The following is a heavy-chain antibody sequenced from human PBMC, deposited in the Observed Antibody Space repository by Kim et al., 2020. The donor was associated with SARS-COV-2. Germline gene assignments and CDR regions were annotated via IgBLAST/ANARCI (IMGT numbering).Heavy chain of an antibody. D-gene: IGHD5-18*01. CDR2: IHPGDSDT. CDR1: GYRFTSYY. V-gene: IGHV5-51*01. CDR3: ARHDGYSYDS. Sequence: GESLKISCKASGYRFTSYYIGWVRQMPGKGLEWMGSIHPGDSDTRYSPSFQGQVTLSADRSITTAYMQWSSLKASDTAMYYCARHDGYSYDSWGQGTLVTVSP. J-gene: IGHJ4*02.